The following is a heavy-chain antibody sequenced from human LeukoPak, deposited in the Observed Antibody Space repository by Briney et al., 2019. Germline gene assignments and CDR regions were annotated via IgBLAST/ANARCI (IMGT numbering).Heavy chain of an antibody. Sequence: GESLKISCKGSGYNFAGHWIGWVRQMPGKGLEWMGIIYPDDSDTRYSPSFQGQVIISADKSTSTAYPQWSSLKASDTAMYYCAARTLTSSWYDWGQGTLVTVSS. J-gene: IGHJ4*02. CDR2: IYPDDSDT. D-gene: IGHD6-13*01. V-gene: IGHV5-51*01. CDR3: AARTLTSSWYD. CDR1: GYNFAGHW.